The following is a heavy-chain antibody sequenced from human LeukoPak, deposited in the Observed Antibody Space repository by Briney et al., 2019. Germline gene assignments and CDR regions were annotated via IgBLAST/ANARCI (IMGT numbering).Heavy chain of an antibody. J-gene: IGHJ4*02. D-gene: IGHD6-6*01. CDR1: GFTFSSYA. Sequence: PGESLRLSCAASGFTFSSYAMHWVRQAPGKGLEWVAVISYDGSNKYYADSVKGRFTISRDNSKNTLYLQMNSLRAEDTAVYYCARDRPHFDYWGQGTLVTVSS. CDR2: ISYDGSNK. V-gene: IGHV3-30-3*01. CDR3: ARDRPHFDY.